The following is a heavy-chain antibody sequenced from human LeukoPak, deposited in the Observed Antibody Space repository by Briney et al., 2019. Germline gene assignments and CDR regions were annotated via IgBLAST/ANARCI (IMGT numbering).Heavy chain of an antibody. CDR1: GFTFSSCG. D-gene: IGHD2-15*01. V-gene: IGHV3-30*19. CDR3: AREVVALDY. CDR2: IWYDGSNK. Sequence: GGSLRLSCAASGFTFSSCGMHWVRQAPDKGLEWVAVIWYDGSNKYYADSVKGRFTISRDNSKNTLYLQMNSLRAEDTAVYYCAREVVALDYWGQGTLVTVSS. J-gene: IGHJ4*02.